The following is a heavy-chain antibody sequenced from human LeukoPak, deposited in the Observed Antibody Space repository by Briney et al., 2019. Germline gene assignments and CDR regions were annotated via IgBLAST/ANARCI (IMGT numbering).Heavy chain of an antibody. CDR1: GYSISSGYY. J-gene: IGHJ4*02. V-gene: IGHV4-38-2*01. CDR2: INHSGST. CDR3: ARLVVDWNYAGYFDY. D-gene: IGHD1-7*01. Sequence: SETLSLTCAVSGYSISSGYYWGWIRQPPGKGLEWIGSINHSGSTYYNPSLKSRVTISVDTSKNQFSLKLSSVTAADTAVYYCARLVVDWNYAGYFDYWGQGTLVTVSS.